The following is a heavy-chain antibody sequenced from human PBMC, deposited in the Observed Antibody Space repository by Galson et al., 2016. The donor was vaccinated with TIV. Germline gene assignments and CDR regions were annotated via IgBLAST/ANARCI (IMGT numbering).Heavy chain of an antibody. D-gene: IGHD4-17*01. Sequence: SVKVSCKASGGAFISHGISWVRQAPGQGLEWMGGIIPIFGLANYAQKFQGRVTITADDSTRKAYMELSSLRFDDTAVYYCARGGSTVTRPFDYWGQGTLVTVSS. CDR2: IIPIFGLA. J-gene: IGHJ4*02. CDR1: GGAFISHG. CDR3: ARGGSTVTRPFDY. V-gene: IGHV1-69*13.